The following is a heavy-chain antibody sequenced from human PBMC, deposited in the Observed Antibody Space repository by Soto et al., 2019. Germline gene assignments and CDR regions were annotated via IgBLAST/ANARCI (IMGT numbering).Heavy chain of an antibody. CDR1: GFTFSSYG. Sequence: PGGSLRLSCAASGFTFSSYGMHWVRQAPGKGLESVAVIWYDGRNTYYADSLKGRFTISRDNSKNTLYLQMNSLRAEDTAVYNCARDRTVVKSGMDVWGQGTTVTVSS. D-gene: IGHD2-15*01. J-gene: IGHJ6*02. CDR3: ARDRTVVKSGMDV. CDR2: IWYDGRNT. V-gene: IGHV3-33*01.